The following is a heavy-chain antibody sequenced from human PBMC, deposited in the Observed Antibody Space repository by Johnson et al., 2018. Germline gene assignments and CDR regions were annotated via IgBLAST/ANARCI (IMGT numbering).Heavy chain of an antibody. J-gene: IGHJ1*01. V-gene: IGHV4-59*01. D-gene: IGHD3-22*01. Sequence: QVQLQESGPGLVKPSETLSLICTVSGGSISSYYWSWIRQPPGKRLEWLGYIYHSGSTKYNPSINSRVTMSVDASKNQCSLQLNSVTAADTAVYYCARYVSSSGYVHHWGQGTLVTVSS. CDR1: GGSISSYY. CDR3: ARYVSSSGYVHH. CDR2: IYHSGST.